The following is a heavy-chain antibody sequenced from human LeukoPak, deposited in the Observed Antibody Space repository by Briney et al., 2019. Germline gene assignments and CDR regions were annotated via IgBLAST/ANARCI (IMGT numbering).Heavy chain of an antibody. V-gene: IGHV1-46*01. J-gene: IGHJ5*02. CDR3: ARDNSVRDEAWWFNP. D-gene: IGHD5-24*01. Sequence: ASVKVSCKAFGYTFTSNYMHWVRHAPGQGPEWMGVISPSGGSTTYAKKFKGRVTLTRDMSTSTAYLELSSLRSEDTAVYYCARDNSVRDEAWWFNPWGQGTLVTVSS. CDR1: GYTFTSNY. CDR2: ISPSGGST.